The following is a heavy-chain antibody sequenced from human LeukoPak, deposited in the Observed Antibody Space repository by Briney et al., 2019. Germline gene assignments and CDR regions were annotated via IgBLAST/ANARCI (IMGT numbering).Heavy chain of an antibody. Sequence: GESLRLSCVVSGFSLSNYAMSWVRQAPGKGLEWVSYISEKGGSTTYGDSVKGRFTISRDNPKNALYLQMNSLTVEDTAVYFCAKRGVVIRVILVGFHKEAYYFDSWGQGALVTVSS. J-gene: IGHJ4*02. CDR2: ISEKGGST. CDR1: GFSLSNYA. CDR3: AKRGVVIRVILVGFHKEAYYFDS. V-gene: IGHV3-23*01. D-gene: IGHD3-22*01.